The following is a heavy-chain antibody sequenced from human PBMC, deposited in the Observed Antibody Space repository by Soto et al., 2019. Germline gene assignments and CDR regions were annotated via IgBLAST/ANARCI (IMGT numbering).Heavy chain of an antibody. CDR2: IYYSGST. CDR3: ASSELITDFWSGYFAVYGVDV. CDR1: GGSISSSGYY. V-gene: IGHV4-39*01. D-gene: IGHD3-3*01. J-gene: IGHJ6*02. Sequence: PSETLSLTCTVSGGSISSSGYYWGWIRQPPGKGLEWIGSIYYSGSTYYNPSLKSRVTISVDTSKNQFSLKLSSVTAADTAVYYCASSELITDFWSGYFAVYGVDVWGQGTTVTVSS.